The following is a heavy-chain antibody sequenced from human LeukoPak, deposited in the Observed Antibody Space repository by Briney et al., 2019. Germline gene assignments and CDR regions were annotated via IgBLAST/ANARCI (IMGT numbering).Heavy chain of an antibody. CDR3: ARTKSGWYYSDY. J-gene: IGHJ4*02. CDR1: GGSMRSYY. D-gene: IGHD6-19*01. Sequence: SDTLSLTCTVSGGSMRSYYWSWIRQPPGKGLELIGYVYYSGTANYSPSLESRVTILVDTSKNQFSLNLSSVTAADTAVYYCARTKSGWYYSDYWGQGTLVSVSS. V-gene: IGHV4-59*08. CDR2: VYYSGTA.